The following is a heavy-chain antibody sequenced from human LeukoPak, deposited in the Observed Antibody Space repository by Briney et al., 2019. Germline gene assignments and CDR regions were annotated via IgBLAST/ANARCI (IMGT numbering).Heavy chain of an antibody. CDR3: AKDQGNDYGDQLHF. V-gene: IGHV3-23*01. J-gene: IGHJ4*02. CDR1: GFSFSTFA. D-gene: IGHD4-17*01. Sequence: GGSLRLSCAASGFSFSTFAMTWVRQAPGKGLEWVSAIHGSGDRTYYADSVKGRFTISRDNSKNSVYLQMNSLRAEDTAVYYCAKDQGNDYGDQLHFWGQGALVTVSS. CDR2: IHGSGDRT.